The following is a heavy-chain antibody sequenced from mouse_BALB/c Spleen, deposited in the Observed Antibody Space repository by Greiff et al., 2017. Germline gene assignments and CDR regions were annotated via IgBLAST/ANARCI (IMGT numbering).Heavy chain of an antibody. CDR2: IRLKSNNYAT. V-gene: IGHV6-6*02. CDR3: TRVYEDY. D-gene: IGHD2-12*01. CDR1: GFTFSNYW. J-gene: IGHJ2*01. Sequence: EVKLMESGGGLVQPGGSMKLSCVASGFTFSNYWMNWVRQSPEKGLEWVAEIRLKSNNYATHYAESVKGRFTISRDDSKSSVYLQMNNLRAEDTGIYYCTRVYEDYWGQGTTLTVSS.